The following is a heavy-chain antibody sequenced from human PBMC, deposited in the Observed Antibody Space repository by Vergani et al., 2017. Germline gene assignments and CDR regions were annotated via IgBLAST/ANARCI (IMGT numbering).Heavy chain of an antibody. V-gene: IGHV1-3*01. Sequence: QVQLVQSGAEVKKPGASVKVSCKASGYTFTSYAMHWVRQAPGQRLEGMGWINAGNGNTKYSQKFQGRVTITRDTSASTAYMELSSLRSEDTAVYYCARDRLRGYSYGFHYWGQGSLVTVSA. CDR1: GYTFTSYA. D-gene: IGHD5-18*01. J-gene: IGHJ4*02. CDR2: INAGNGNT. CDR3: ARDRLRGYSYGFHY.